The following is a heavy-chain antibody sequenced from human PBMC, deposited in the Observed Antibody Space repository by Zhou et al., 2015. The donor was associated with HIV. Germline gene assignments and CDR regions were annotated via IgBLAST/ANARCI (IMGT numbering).Heavy chain of an antibody. D-gene: IGHD7-27*01. Sequence: QMQLVQSGPEVKRPGTSVKVSCKASGFTFNSSAVQWVRQSRGQRLEWIGWIVVGSGNTNYAQRFQERVTFTRDKSTSTAYMDLSSLRSKDTAVYYCAREAWGSWYFDLWGRGTLVTVSS. CDR1: GFTFNSSA. CDR2: IVVGSGNT. V-gene: IGHV1-58*01. CDR3: AREAWGSWYFDL. J-gene: IGHJ2*01.